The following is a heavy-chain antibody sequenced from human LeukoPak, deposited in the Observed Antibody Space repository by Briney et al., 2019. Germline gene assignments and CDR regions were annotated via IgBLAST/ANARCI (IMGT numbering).Heavy chain of an antibody. D-gene: IGHD3-10*01. Sequence: GGSLRLSCAASGFTFNYFGMHWVRQAPGKGLEWVSSTSSTSTYIYYTDSVKGRFTISRDNAKNSLYLQMNSLRAEDTAVYYCARGRVGSGIYDYFDYWGQGTLVTVSS. CDR3: ARGRVGSGIYDYFDY. CDR2: TSSTSTYI. CDR1: GFTFNYFG. J-gene: IGHJ4*02. V-gene: IGHV3-21*01.